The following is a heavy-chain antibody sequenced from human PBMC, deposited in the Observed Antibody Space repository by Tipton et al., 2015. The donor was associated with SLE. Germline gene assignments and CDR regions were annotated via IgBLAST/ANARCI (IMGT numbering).Heavy chain of an antibody. V-gene: IGHV4-61*01. CDR2: VSYTGST. Sequence: TLSLTCTVSGDSVSTSNHYWGWIRQSPGKGLEWIGYVSYTGSTNYNPSLKSRVSISVSTSKNQFSLRLTSVTAADTAVYYCARDDVSSGYYWYFDVWGRGTLVTVSS. J-gene: IGHJ2*01. CDR3: ARDDVSSGYYWYFDV. CDR1: GDSVSTSNHY. D-gene: IGHD5-12*01.